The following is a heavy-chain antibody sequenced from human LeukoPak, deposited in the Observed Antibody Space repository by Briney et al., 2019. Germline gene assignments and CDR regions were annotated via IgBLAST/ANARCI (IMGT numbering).Heavy chain of an antibody. Sequence: GSLLLSCVASGFTFGKYWMSWVRQAPGKGLEWVANIKLDGSEKNYVDSVKGRFTISRDNTKNSLYLQMNSLRAEDTAVFYCARDQYDTWSRRGNFDSWGQGTLLTVSS. D-gene: IGHD3-3*01. CDR2: IKLDGSEK. J-gene: IGHJ4*02. CDR1: GFTFGKYW. V-gene: IGHV3-7*03. CDR3: ARDQYDTWSRRGNFDS.